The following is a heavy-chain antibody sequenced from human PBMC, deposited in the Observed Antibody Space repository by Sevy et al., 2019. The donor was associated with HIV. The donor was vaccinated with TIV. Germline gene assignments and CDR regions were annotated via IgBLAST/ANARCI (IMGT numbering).Heavy chain of an antibody. CDR2: ISSSSSYI. CDR3: ARGVRDFWSGYPDY. D-gene: IGHD3-3*01. V-gene: IGHV3-21*01. Sequence: GGFLRLSCAASGFTFSSYIMNWVRQAPGKGLEWVSSISSSSSYIYYADSVKGRFTISRDNAKSSLYLQMNSLRVEDTAVYYCARGVRDFWSGYPDYWGQGTLVTVSS. CDR1: GFTFSSYI. J-gene: IGHJ4*02.